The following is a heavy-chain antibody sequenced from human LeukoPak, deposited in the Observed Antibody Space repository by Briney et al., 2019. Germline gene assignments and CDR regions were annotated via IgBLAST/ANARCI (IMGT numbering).Heavy chain of an antibody. CDR3: ARDRVRSNFDY. Sequence: SQTLSLTCTVSGVSIDGGDYYWSWIRQPPGKGLEWIGSIYHSGSTYYNPSLKSRVTKSVDTSKNQFSLKLSSVTAADTAVYYCARDRVRSNFDYWGQGTLVTVSS. V-gene: IGHV4-39*07. D-gene: IGHD3-10*01. CDR2: IYHSGST. J-gene: IGHJ4*02. CDR1: GVSIDGGDYY.